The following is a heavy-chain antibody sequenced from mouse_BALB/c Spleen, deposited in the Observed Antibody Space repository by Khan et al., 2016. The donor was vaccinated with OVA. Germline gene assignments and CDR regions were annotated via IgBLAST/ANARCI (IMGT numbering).Heavy chain of an antibody. CDR2: INSDGSYT. Sequence: EVELVESGGDLVKPGGSLKLSCAASGFTFSNYGISWVRQIPDKRLEWVATINSDGSYTYYPDSVKGRFTISRNNAKNTLSLEMISLRSDDTAMYYCASHLTGSFAYWGQGTLVTVFA. D-gene: IGHD4-1*01. CDR1: GFTFSNYG. V-gene: IGHV5-6*01. J-gene: IGHJ3*01. CDR3: ASHLTGSFAY.